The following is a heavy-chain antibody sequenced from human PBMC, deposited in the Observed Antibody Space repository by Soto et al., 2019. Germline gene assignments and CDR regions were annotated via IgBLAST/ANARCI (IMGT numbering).Heavy chain of an antibody. V-gene: IGHV1-69*12. CDR1: GGTFSSYA. Sequence: QVQLVQSGAEVKKPGSSVKVSCKASGGTFSSYAISWVRQAPGQGLEWMGGIIPIFGTANYAQKFQGRVTITADESTSTGVTELDSGRSDGTAVDFCARGLIAVAGTAFGWVDPWGQGTLVTVSS. CDR2: IIPIFGTA. D-gene: IGHD6-19*01. J-gene: IGHJ5*02. CDR3: ARGLIAVAGTAFGWVDP.